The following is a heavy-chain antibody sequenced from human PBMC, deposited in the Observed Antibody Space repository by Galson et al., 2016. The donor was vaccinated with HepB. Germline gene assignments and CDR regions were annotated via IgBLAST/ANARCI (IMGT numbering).Heavy chain of an antibody. Sequence: SETLSLTCLVSGDSISSSKWWSWVRQSPAKGLEWIGEIYHIGNTNSNPSLKSRVTLSVDKSKNQFSLMLNSVTAADTAVYYCACLVRSSGEDYWGQGTLVTVSS. V-gene: IGHV4-4*02. J-gene: IGHJ4*02. CDR3: ACLVRSSGEDY. CDR2: IYHIGNT. D-gene: IGHD3-22*01. CDR1: GDSISSSKW.